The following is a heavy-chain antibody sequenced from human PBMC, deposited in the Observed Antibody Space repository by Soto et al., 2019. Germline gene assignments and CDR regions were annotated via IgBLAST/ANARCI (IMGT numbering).Heavy chain of an antibody. J-gene: IGHJ6*02. CDR2: IGTAGDT. CDR3: ARGGYCSGGSCSAYYYYYYGMDV. V-gene: IGHV3-13*01. D-gene: IGHD2-15*01. Sequence: HPGGSLRLSCAASGFTFSSYDMHWVRQATGKGLEWVSAIGTAGDTYYPGSVKGRFTISRENAKNSLYLQMNSLRAGDTAVYYCARGGYCSGGSCSAYYYYYYGMDVWGQGTTVTVSS. CDR1: GFTFSSYD.